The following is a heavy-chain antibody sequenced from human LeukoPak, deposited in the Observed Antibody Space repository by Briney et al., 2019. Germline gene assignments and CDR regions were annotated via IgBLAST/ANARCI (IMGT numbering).Heavy chain of an antibody. D-gene: IGHD3-10*01. CDR1: GYTFTSYD. CDR3: AKSRFGELSPYYYYYYYYMDV. V-gene: IGHV1-8*01. J-gene: IGHJ6*03. Sequence: ASVKVSCKASGYTFTSYDINWVRQATGQGLEWMGWMNPNSGNTGYAQKFQGRVTMTRNTSISTAYMELSSLRSEDTAVYYCAKSRFGELSPYYYYYYYYMDVWGKGTTVTVSS. CDR2: MNPNSGNT.